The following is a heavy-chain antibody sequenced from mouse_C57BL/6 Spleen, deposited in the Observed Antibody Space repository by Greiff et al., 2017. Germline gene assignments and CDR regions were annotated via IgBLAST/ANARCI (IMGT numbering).Heavy chain of an antibody. D-gene: IGHD2-5*01. J-gene: IGHJ4*01. CDR1: GFTFTDYY. CDR2: IRNKANGYTT. Sequence: EVKLVESGGGLVQPGGSLSLSCAASGFTFTDYYMSWVRQPPGKALEWLGFIRNKANGYTTEYSASVKGRFTISRDNSQSILYLQMNALRAEDGATYYCERSYYSNYGGAMDYWGQGTSVTVSS. V-gene: IGHV7-3*01. CDR3: ERSYYSNYGGAMDY.